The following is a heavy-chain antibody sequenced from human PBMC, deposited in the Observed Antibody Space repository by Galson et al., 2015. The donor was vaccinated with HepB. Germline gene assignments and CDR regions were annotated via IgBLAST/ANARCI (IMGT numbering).Heavy chain of an antibody. V-gene: IGHV1-8*01. CDR2: MNTNNGNA. D-gene: IGHD1-1*01. Sequence: SVKVSCKVSGYTFTSFDINWVRQDTGQGLEWMGWMNTNNGNAGYAQKFQGRVTMTRNSSINTAYLELTSLTSEDTALYYCTREWRTGTFDYWGQGIQVTVSS. CDR3: TREWRTGTFDY. CDR1: GYTFTSFD. J-gene: IGHJ4*02.